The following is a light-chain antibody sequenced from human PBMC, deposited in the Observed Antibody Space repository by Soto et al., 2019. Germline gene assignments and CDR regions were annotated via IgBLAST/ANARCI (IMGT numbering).Light chain of an antibody. J-gene: IGKJ1*01. CDR2: KAS. V-gene: IGKV1-5*03. CDR3: QQYNRYWT. Sequence: DIQMTQSPSTLSASVGDRVTITCRASQSISSWLAWYQQKPGKAPKLLIYKASSLESGFPSRFSGSGSGTEFTLTISSLQADDFATYYCQQYNRYWTFGQGTKVEIK. CDR1: QSISSW.